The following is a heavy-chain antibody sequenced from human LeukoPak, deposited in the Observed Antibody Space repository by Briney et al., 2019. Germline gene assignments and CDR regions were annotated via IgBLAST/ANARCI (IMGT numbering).Heavy chain of an antibody. CDR3: SRHSSVRGVIP. D-gene: IGHD3-10*02. CDR2: ISYLGTT. Sequence: SEPLSLTCTLSGASFSTSTYFWGWICPSPGKELEWIGSISYLGTTYFNPSLQSRVSMSIDTSKNQFSLKTSSVTAADTAVYYCSRHSSVRGVIPWGQGALVTVSS. J-gene: IGHJ5*02. V-gene: IGHV4-39*01. CDR1: GASFSTSTYF.